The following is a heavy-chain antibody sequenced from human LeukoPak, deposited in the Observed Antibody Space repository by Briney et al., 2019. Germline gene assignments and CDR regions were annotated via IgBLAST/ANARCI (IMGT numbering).Heavy chain of an antibody. CDR3: AKDIFTMVRGVVDY. CDR2: ISSSSNYI. CDR1: GFTFSTYS. J-gene: IGHJ4*02. D-gene: IGHD3-10*01. V-gene: IGHV3-21*04. Sequence: GGSLRLSCAASGFTFSTYSMNWVRQAPGKGLEWVSFISSSSNYIYYADSVKGRFTISRDNAKNSLYLQMNSLRAEDTALYYCAKDIFTMVRGVVDYWGQGTLVTVSS.